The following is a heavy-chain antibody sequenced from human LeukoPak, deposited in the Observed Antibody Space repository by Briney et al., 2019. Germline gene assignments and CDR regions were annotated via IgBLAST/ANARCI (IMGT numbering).Heavy chain of an antibody. Sequence: SETLSLTCAGYGASFSANYWIWIRQPPGKGLEWIGEINHSGTITYKPSLKSRLTISADTSKNQFSLKLSSVTAADTAVYYCARYCGSENYCISYWGQGTLVTVSS. CDR1: GASFSANY. CDR3: ARYCGSENYCISY. D-gene: IGHD3-10*01. CDR2: INHSGTI. J-gene: IGHJ4*01. V-gene: IGHV4-34*01.